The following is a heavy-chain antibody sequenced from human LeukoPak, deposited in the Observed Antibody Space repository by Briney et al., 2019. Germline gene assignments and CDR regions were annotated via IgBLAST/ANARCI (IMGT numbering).Heavy chain of an antibody. CDR1: GGSISTTTNS. CDR3: ARQEWELSYYYYYYMDV. CDR2: IYYGGSP. V-gene: IGHV4-39*01. Sequence: SETLSLTCNVSGGSISTTTNSWGWAWIRQSPGKGLEWIGSIYYGGSPYYTSSLKSRVTISVDTSKNQFSLNLASLTAADTAVYYCARQEWELSYYYYYYMDVWGKGTTVTISS. J-gene: IGHJ6*03. D-gene: IGHD1-26*01.